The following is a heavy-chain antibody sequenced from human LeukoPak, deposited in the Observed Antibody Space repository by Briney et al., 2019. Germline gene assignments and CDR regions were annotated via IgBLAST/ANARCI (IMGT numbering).Heavy chain of an antibody. CDR3: AKDHCSSTTCYGSPGY. V-gene: IGHV3-30*02. D-gene: IGHD2-2*01. CDR2: IRYDGSNK. Sequence: PGGSLRLSCAASGFTFSSYGIHWVRQAPGKGLEWVAFIRYDGSNKYYADSVKGLFTISRDISKNTLYLQMTRLRAEDKAVYYCAKDHCSSTTCYGSPGYWGQGTLVTVSS. J-gene: IGHJ4*02. CDR1: GFTFSSYG.